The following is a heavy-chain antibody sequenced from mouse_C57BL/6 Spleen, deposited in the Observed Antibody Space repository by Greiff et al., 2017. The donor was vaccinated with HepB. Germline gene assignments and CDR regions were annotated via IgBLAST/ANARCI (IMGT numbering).Heavy chain of an antibody. CDR1: GYAFSSSW. Sequence: QVQLQQSGPELVKPGASVKISCKASGYAFSSSWMNWVKQRPGKGLEWIGRIYPGDGDTNYNGKFKGKATLTADKSSSTAYMQLSSLTSEDSAVYFCALVTTVVAKYFDYWGQGTTLTVSS. D-gene: IGHD1-1*01. CDR2: IYPGDGDT. V-gene: IGHV1-82*01. J-gene: IGHJ2*01. CDR3: ALVTTVVAKYFDY.